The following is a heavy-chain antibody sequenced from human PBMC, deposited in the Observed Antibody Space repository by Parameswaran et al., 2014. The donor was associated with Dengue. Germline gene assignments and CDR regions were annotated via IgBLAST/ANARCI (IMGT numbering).Heavy chain of an antibody. CDR3: ARVGDAFDI. J-gene: IGHJ3*02. CDR2: ISAYNGNT. D-gene: IGHD3-16*01. Sequence: SWVRQAPGQGLEWMGWISAYNGNTNYAQKLQGRVTMTTDTSTSTAYMELRSLRSDDTAVYYCARVGDAFDIWGQGDNGHRLL. V-gene: IGHV1-18*01.